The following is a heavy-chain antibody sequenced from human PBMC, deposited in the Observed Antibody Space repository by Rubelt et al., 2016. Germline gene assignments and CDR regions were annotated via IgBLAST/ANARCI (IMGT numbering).Heavy chain of an antibody. CDR2: ISGDGSIT. CDR1: GFTFSSYV. Sequence: QVQLVESGGGAVQPGRSLRLSCAASGFTFSSYVMHWVRQAPGKGLEWVAVISGDGSITYYADSVKGRFTISRDNSKNTLYLKMNSLMAEDTAVYYCTIDRSDSGRYHHIGYWGQVTRVTASS. D-gene: IGHD1-26*01. V-gene: IGHV3-30*04. J-gene: IGHJ4*02. CDR3: TIDRSDSGRYHHIGY.